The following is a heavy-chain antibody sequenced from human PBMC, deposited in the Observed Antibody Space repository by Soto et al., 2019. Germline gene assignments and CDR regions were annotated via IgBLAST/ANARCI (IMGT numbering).Heavy chain of an antibody. CDR2: VYYSGRT. J-gene: IGHJ4*02. Sequence: SEPLPPTSDVPYNYVHSISYQCTWIRQHPGKGLEWIGCVYYSGRTYYNPSLKSRLGMSLDTSKNQFSLKMTSMTAADTAVYYCARMLADGYHLWGQGTLVTVSS. V-gene: IGHV4-31*02. CDR3: ARMLADGYHL. D-gene: IGHD2-2*01. CDR1: YNYVHSISYQ.